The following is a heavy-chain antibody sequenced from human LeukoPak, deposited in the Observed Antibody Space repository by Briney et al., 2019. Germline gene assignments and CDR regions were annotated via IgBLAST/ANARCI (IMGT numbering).Heavy chain of an antibody. CDR1: GFTFSSYG. Sequence: PGRSLRLSCAASGFTFSSYGMHWVRQAPGKGLEWVAVISYDGSNKYYADSVKGRFTISRDNSKNTLYLQMNSLRAEDTAVYYFLKEGLDYDILTGSIYYYGMDVWGQGTTVTVSS. V-gene: IGHV3-30*18. J-gene: IGHJ6*02. D-gene: IGHD3-9*01. CDR2: ISYDGSNK. CDR3: LKEGLDYDILTGSIYYYGMDV.